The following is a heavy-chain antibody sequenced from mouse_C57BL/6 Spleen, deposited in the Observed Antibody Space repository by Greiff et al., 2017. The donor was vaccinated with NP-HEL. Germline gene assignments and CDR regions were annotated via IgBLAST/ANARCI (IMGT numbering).Heavy chain of an antibody. CDR3: ARRGYGYDASYYFDY. D-gene: IGHD2-2*01. Sequence: QVQLQQPGAELVKPGASVKMSCKASGYTFTSYWITWVKQRPGQGLEWIGDIYPGSGSTNYNEKFKSKATLTVDTSSSTAYMQLSSLTSEDSAVYYCARRGYGYDASYYFDYWGQGTTLTVSS. CDR2: IYPGSGST. CDR1: GYTFTSYW. J-gene: IGHJ2*01. V-gene: IGHV1-55*01.